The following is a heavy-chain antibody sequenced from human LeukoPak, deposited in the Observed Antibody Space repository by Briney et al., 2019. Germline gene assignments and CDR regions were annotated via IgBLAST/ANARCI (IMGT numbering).Heavy chain of an antibody. CDR3: ARAQGDLLFDY. CDR2: ISAYNGNT. D-gene: IGHD1-26*01. CDR1: GYTFTSYG. V-gene: IGHV1-18*01. Sequence: ASVKVSCKASGYTFTSYGISWVRQAPGQGLEWMGWISAYNGNTNYAQKLQGRVTITADKSTSTAYMELSSLRSEDTAVYYCARAQGDLLFDYWGQGTLVTVSS. J-gene: IGHJ4*02.